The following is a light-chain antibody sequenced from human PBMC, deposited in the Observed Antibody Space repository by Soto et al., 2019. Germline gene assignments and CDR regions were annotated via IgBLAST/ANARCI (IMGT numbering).Light chain of an antibody. CDR1: QSSSSW. CDR3: QQYNSYWT. Sequence: IQITQSPSALSASVGDRVTITCRASQSSSSWLAWYQQKPGKAPKLLIYDASSLESGVPSRFSGSGSGTEFTLTISSLQPDDFATYYCQQYNSYWTFGQGTKVDIK. V-gene: IGKV1-5*01. J-gene: IGKJ1*01. CDR2: DAS.